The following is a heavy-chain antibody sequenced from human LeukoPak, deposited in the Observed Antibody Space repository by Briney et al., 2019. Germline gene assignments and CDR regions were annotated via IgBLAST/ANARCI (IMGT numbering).Heavy chain of an antibody. CDR3: ARDQFGDYGDYEDF. CDR1: GFTFSSYG. D-gene: IGHD4-17*01. CDR2: INGNGGST. V-gene: IGHV3-23*01. J-gene: IGHJ4*02. Sequence: GGSLRLYCAASGFTFSSYGMSWVRQAPGKGLEWVSSINGNGGSTYYADSVKGRFTISRDNAKNSLYLQMNSLRAEDTALYYCARDQFGDYGDYEDFWGQGTLVTVSS.